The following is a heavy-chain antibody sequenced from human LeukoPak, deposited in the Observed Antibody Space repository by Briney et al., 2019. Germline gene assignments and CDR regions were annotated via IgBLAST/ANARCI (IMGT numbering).Heavy chain of an antibody. J-gene: IGHJ4*02. CDR1: GYTFTAYH. Sequence: ASVKVSCKASGYTFTAYHIHWVRQAPGQGLEWVGWINPNNGGTNYAQKFQGRVTMTRDTSISTAYMELSRLRSDDTAVYYCARSIVADDGDFDYWGQGTLVTVSS. V-gene: IGHV1-2*02. D-gene: IGHD5-12*01. CDR2: INPNNGGT. CDR3: ARSIVADDGDFDY.